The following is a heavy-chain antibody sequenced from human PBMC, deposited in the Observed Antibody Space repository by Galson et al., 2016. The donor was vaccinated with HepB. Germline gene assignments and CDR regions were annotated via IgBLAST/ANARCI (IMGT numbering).Heavy chain of an antibody. Sequence: VKVSCKVSGYTFIDYYMHWVQQAPGKGPEWMGLVDPEDGETIYAEKFQGRVTITADTSTDTAYMELSSLRSEDTAVYYCAKWRANGSDYWGQGTRVTVSS. D-gene: IGHD5-24*01. V-gene: IGHV1-69-2*01. J-gene: IGHJ4*02. CDR1: GYTFIDYY. CDR2: VDPEDGET. CDR3: AKWRANGSDY.